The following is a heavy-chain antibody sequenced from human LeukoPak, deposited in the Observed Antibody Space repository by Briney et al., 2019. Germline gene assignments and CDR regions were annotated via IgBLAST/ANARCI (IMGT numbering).Heavy chain of an antibody. V-gene: IGHV1-8*01. CDR2: MNPNSGNT. J-gene: IGHJ4*02. CDR1: GYTFTSYD. D-gene: IGHD5-24*01. CDR3: ARGLGRWLQFGY. Sequence: GASVKVPCKASGYTFTSYDINWVQQATGQGLEWMGWMNPNSGNTGYAQKFQGRVTMTRNASISTAYMELSSLRSEDTAVYYCARGLGRWLQFGYWGQGTLVTVSS.